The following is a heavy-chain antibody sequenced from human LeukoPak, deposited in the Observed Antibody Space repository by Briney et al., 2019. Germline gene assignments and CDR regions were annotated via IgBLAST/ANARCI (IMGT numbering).Heavy chain of an antibody. J-gene: IGHJ4*02. CDR2: INHSGSA. V-gene: IGHV4-34*01. D-gene: IGHD3-22*01. CDR3: ATRSGVHYYDSSGYYEPHYFDY. CDR1: GGAFSGYY. Sequence: SETLSLTCAVYGGAFSGYYSSCVRALPGKGLECIGEINHSGSANYNPSLKSRVTISVDTSKNQFSLKLSSVTAADTAVYYCATRSGVHYYDSSGYYEPHYFDYWGQGTLVTVSS.